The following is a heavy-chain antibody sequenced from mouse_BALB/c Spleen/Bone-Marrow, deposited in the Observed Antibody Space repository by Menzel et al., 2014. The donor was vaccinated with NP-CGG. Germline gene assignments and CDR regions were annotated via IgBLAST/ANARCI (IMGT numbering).Heavy chain of an antibody. J-gene: IGHJ2*01. V-gene: IGHV5-6-5*01. Sequence: EVKLVESGGGLVKPGGSLKLSCAASGFTFSSYAMSWVRQTPEKRLEWVASISSGGSTYYPDSVKGRFTISRDNARNILYLQMSSLRSEDTAMYYCARGGFRGLDYWGQGTTLTVSS. CDR3: ARGGFRGLDY. CDR1: GFTFSSYA. CDR2: ISSGGST.